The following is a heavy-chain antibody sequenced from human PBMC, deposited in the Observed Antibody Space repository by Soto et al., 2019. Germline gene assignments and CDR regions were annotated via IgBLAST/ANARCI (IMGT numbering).Heavy chain of an antibody. D-gene: IGHD2-21*02. CDR1: GFTFSSYA. V-gene: IGHV3-30-3*01. CDR2: ISYDGSNK. CDR3: ASCGGDCYGEDYFAY. Sequence: QVQLVESGGGVVQPGRSLRLSCAASGFTFSSYAMHWVRQAPGKGLEWVAVISYDGSNKYYADSVKGRFTISRDNSKNTLYLQMNSLRAEDTAVYYCASCGGDCYGEDYFAYWGQGTLVTVSS. J-gene: IGHJ4*02.